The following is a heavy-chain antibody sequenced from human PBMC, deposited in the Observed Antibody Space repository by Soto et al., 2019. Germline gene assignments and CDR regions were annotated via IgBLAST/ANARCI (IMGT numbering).Heavy chain of an antibody. Sequence: SVKVSCKASGGTFSSYAISWVRQAPGQGLEWMGGIIPIFGTANYAQKFQGRVTITADESTSTAYMELSSLRSEDTAVYYCASGRFLEWLLYDNYYYYGMDVWGQGNTVTVSS. J-gene: IGHJ6*02. V-gene: IGHV1-69*13. CDR3: ASGRFLEWLLYDNYYYYGMDV. CDR2: IIPIFGTA. CDR1: GGTFSSYA. D-gene: IGHD3-3*01.